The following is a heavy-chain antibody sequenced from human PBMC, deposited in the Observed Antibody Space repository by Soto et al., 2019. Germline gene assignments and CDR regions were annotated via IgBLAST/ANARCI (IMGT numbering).Heavy chain of an antibody. D-gene: IGHD2-8*01. CDR1: GFTFSRDV. V-gene: IGHV3-33*01. CDR2: IWQDGSDI. J-gene: IGHJ6*02. CDR3: ARNLDDTATNDAMDV. Sequence: QVQLMESGGGVVQPGRSLRLSCGASGFTFSRDVMHWVRQAPGKGLEWVALIWQDGSDISYGDSVKGRFTISRDNSKNTLYLEMNSLRADDTTVYYCARNLDDTATNDAMDVWGHGTTVIVSS.